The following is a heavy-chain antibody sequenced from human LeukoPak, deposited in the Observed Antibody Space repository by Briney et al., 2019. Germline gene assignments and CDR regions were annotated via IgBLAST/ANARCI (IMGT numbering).Heavy chain of an antibody. CDR1: GFTFISYW. Sequence: PGGSLRLSCAASGFTFISYWLTWVRQAPGKGLEWVANIKQDGSEKYYVGSVKGRFTISRDNAKNSLYLQMNSLRAEDTAVYYCARHRSSWFDPWGHGTLVTVSS. V-gene: IGHV3-7*01. J-gene: IGHJ5*02. CDR2: IKQDGSEK. CDR3: ARHRSSWFDP.